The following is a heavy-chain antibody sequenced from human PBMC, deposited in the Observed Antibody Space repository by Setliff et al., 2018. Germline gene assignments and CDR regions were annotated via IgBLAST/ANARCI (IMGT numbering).Heavy chain of an antibody. V-gene: IGHV4-39*01. J-gene: IGHJ4*02. D-gene: IGHD6-19*01. Sequence: PSETLSLTCTVSGGSISSSSYYWGWIRQPPGKGLEWIGSIYYSGSTYYNASLKGRVTISGDTSKNQFSLKLTAVTAADTAIYYCARHRAVAGAYYFDFWGQGTLVTVSS. CDR2: IYYSGST. CDR1: GGSISSSSYY. CDR3: ARHRAVAGAYYFDF.